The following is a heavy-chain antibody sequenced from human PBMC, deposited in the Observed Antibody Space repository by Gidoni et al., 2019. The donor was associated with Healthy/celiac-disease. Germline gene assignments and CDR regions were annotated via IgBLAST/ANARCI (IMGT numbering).Heavy chain of an antibody. CDR2: INHSGST. Sequence: QVQLQQWGAGLLKPSETLSLTCAVYGGSFSGYYWSWIRQPPGKGLEWIGEINHSGSTNYNPSLKSRVTISVDTSKNQFSLKLSSVTAADTAVYYCARAPRGSRKDCWGQGTLVTVSS. J-gene: IGHJ4*02. V-gene: IGHV4-34*01. CDR3: ARAPRGSRKDC. D-gene: IGHD1-26*01. CDR1: GGSFSGYY.